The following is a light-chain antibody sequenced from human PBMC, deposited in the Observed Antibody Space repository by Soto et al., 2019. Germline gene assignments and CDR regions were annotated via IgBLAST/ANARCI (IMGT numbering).Light chain of an antibody. Sequence: EIVLTQSPGTLSLSPGERATLSCRASQSVGSSYLAWYQQKSGQAPRLLIYGTSSRVTGIPDRFSGGGSGTDFTLTISRMEPEDFAVYYCQQYDNSRRTFGQGTKVEIK. CDR2: GTS. J-gene: IGKJ1*01. CDR1: QSVGSSY. V-gene: IGKV3-20*01. CDR3: QQYDNSRRT.